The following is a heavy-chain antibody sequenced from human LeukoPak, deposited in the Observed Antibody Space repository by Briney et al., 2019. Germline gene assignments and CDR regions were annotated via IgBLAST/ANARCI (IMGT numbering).Heavy chain of an antibody. CDR1: GYTFTIYY. J-gene: IGHJ4*02. CDR3: AREAQDYGGNRYFDY. V-gene: IGHV1-46*01. D-gene: IGHD4-23*01. CDR2: INPSGGST. Sequence: ASLKVSCKASGYTFTIYYIHWVRHAPGQGLEWMVIINPSGGSTSYAQKFQGRVTMTRDTSTSTVYMELSSLRSEDTAVYYCAREAQDYGGNRYFDYWGQGTLVTVSS.